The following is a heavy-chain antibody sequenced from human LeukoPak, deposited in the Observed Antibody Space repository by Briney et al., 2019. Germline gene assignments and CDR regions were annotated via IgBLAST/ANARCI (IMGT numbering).Heavy chain of an antibody. CDR1: GGSISSGDYY. Sequence: SETLSLTCTGSGGSISSGDYYWSWIRQPPGKGLEWIGYIYYSWSTYYNPSLKSRVTISVDTSKNQFSLKLSSVTAADTAVYYCARAPANSYCSSTSCWFGEPRPYFDYWGQGTLVTVSS. CDR2: IYYSWST. D-gene: IGHD2-2*01. CDR3: ARAPANSYCSSTSCWFGEPRPYFDY. J-gene: IGHJ4*02. V-gene: IGHV4-30-4*01.